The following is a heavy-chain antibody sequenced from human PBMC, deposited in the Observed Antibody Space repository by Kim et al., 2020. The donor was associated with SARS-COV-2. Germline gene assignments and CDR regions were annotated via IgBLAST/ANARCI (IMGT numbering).Heavy chain of an antibody. V-gene: IGHV3-7*03. CDR2: IKYHGNEK. J-gene: IGHJ6*02. CDR3: ARSNVRDV. Sequence: GGSLRLSCAASGFTFSSFWMTWVRQAPGRGLEWVANIKYHGNEKYYVDSVKGRFTISRDEAENPLYLQMNSLRPEDTAIYYCARSNVRDVWGQGTAVSVSS. CDR1: GFTFSSFW.